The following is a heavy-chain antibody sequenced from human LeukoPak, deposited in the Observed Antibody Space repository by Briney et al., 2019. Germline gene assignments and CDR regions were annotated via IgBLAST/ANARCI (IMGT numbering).Heavy chain of an antibody. V-gene: IGHV1-2*04. CDR2: INPNSGGT. J-gene: IGHJ6*02. CDR3: ARSRRNDYGDYGYGMDV. Sequence: GASVKVSCKASGYTFTGYYMHWVRQAPGQGLEWMGWINPNSGGTNYAQKFQGWVTMTRDTSISTAYMELSRLRSDDTAVYYCARSRRNDYGDYGYGMDVWGQGTTVTVSS. CDR1: GYTFTGYY. D-gene: IGHD4-17*01.